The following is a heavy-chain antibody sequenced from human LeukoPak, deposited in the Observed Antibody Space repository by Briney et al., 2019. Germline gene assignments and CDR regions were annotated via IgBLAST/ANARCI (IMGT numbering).Heavy chain of an antibody. J-gene: IGHJ6*02. V-gene: IGHV1-46*01. CDR2: INPSGGST. CDR3: ARDYCSSTSCPMRDYYYGMDV. D-gene: IGHD2-2*01. Sequence: GASVKVSCKASGYTFTSYYMHWVRQAPGQGLEWMGIINPSGGSTSYAQKFQGRVTMTRDTSTSTVYMELSSLRSEDTAVYYCARDYCSSTSCPMRDYYYGMDVWGQGTTVTVSS. CDR1: GYTFTSYY.